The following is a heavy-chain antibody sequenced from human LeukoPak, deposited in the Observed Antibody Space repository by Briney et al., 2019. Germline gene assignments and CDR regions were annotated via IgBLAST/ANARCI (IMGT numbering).Heavy chain of an antibody. Sequence: ASVKVSCTASGYTFTDYYIHWVRQAPGQGLEWMGWVDPNSGGTNYPQRFQGRVTMTRDTSINTAYLDLSRLRSDVTAVYYCARGGGGDDAFDIWGQGTMVTVSS. CDR2: VDPNSGGT. V-gene: IGHV1-2*02. CDR1: GYTFTDYY. D-gene: IGHD4-23*01. J-gene: IGHJ3*02. CDR3: ARGGGGDDAFDI.